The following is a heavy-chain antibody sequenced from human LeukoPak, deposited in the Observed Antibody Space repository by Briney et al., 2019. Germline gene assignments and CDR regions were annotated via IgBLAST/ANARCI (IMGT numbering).Heavy chain of an antibody. Sequence: PSETLSLTCTVSGGSISSGGYYWSWIRQHPGTGLEWIGYIYYSGSTYYNPSLKSRVTISVDTSKNQFSLKLSSVTAADTAVYYCARDQVEYYYGSGSSTQPYNWFDPWGQGTLVTVSS. CDR1: GGSISSGGYY. V-gene: IGHV4-31*03. CDR2: IYYSGST. D-gene: IGHD3-10*01. CDR3: ARDQVEYYYGSGSSTQPYNWFDP. J-gene: IGHJ5*02.